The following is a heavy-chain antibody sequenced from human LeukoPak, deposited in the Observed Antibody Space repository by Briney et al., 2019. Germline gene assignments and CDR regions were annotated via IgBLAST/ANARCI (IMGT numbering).Heavy chain of an antibody. CDR1: GFTFSNYV. CDR2: IGGSGVNA. Sequence: QSGGSLRLSCAASGFTFSNYVMTWVRQAPGKGLEWVSVIGGSGVNAYYADSVKGRFTISRDNSKNTVYLQMNSLRADDTALYYCAKDSTWIQLWFDYWGQGTLVTVSS. D-gene: IGHD5-18*01. CDR3: AKDSTWIQLWFDY. J-gene: IGHJ4*02. V-gene: IGHV3-23*01.